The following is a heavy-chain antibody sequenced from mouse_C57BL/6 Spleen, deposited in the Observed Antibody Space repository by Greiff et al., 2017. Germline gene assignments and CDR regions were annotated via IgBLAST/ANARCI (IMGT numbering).Heavy chain of an antibody. CDR3: ARRGSRYYAMDY. J-gene: IGHJ4*01. CDR2: IDPSDSYT. CDR1: GYTFTSYW. V-gene: IGHV1-69*01. Sequence: VQLQQSGAELVMPGASVKLSCKASGYTFTSYWMHWVKQRPGQGLEWIGEIDPSDSYTNYNQKFKGKSTLTVDKSSSTAYMQLSSLTSEDSAVYYCARRGSRYYAMDYWGQGTSVTVSS.